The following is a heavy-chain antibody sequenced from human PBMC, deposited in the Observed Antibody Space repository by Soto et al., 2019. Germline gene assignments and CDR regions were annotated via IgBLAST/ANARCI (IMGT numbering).Heavy chain of an antibody. CDR1: GFTFSSYA. D-gene: IGHD3-10*01. Sequence: PGRSLRLSCAASGFTFSSYAMTWVRQAPGKGLEWVSAISGSGGSTYYADSVKGRLTISRDNSKNTLYMQMNSLRAEDTAVYYCAKDLFGGPLPFDYWGQGTMVTVSS. V-gene: IGHV3-23*01. CDR2: ISGSGGST. J-gene: IGHJ4*02. CDR3: AKDLFGGPLPFDY.